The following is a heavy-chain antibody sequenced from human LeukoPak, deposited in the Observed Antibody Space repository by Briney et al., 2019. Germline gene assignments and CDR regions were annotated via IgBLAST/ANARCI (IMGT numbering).Heavy chain of an antibody. CDR2: IYWDNNK. CDR3: SHYGDYRFLYYFDH. CDR1: GFSLRSAGVG. D-gene: IGHD4-17*01. J-gene: IGHJ4*02. V-gene: IGHV2-5*02. Sequence: SGPTLVNPTQTLTLTCTFSGFSLRSAGVGVGWIRQPPGKALEWLSPIYWDNNKLYTTSLKSRLITTKENTINQVDLAITNMHPVDTATYYCSHYGDYRFLYYFDHWGEGTLVTVSS.